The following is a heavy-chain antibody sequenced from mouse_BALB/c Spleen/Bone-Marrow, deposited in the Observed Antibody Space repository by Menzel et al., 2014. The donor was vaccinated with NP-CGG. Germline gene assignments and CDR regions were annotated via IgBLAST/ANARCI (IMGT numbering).Heavy chain of an antibody. Sequence: EAQLQQSGPELVKPGASVKMFCKAFGYSFTSYVIQRVKQKPGQGLEWIGYVNPYNDGTNYNEKFKGKSTLTSDKSSSTAYMELSSLTSEDSAVYYCARWVYRYDGVWFAYWGQGTLVTVSA. J-gene: IGHJ3*01. D-gene: IGHD2-14*01. CDR3: ARWVYRYDGVWFAY. CDR2: VNPYNDGT. V-gene: IGHV1-14*01. CDR1: GYSFTSYV.